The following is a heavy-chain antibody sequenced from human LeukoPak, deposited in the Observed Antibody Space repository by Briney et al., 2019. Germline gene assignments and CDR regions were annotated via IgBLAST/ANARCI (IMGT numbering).Heavy chain of an antibody. J-gene: IGHJ4*02. Sequence: PGGSLRLSCTASGFTFGDHSVSWFRQAPGKGLEWVGFIRSKAYGGTAEYAASVKGRFTISRDDSKSVAYLQMDSRKTEDTAVYYCTREIRYFDWFQADYWGQGTLVTVSS. CDR1: GFTFGDHS. D-gene: IGHD3-9*01. CDR2: IRSKAYGGTA. CDR3: TREIRYFDWFQADY. V-gene: IGHV3-49*03.